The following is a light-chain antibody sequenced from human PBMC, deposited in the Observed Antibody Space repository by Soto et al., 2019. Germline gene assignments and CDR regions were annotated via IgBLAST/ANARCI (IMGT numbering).Light chain of an antibody. CDR3: QQYGSSRNT. Sequence: EIVLTQSPGTLSLCPGERATLSCRASQSISGSYLAWYQQKPGQAPRLLIYGASSRATGIPDRFTGSGSGTGFTLTISRLEPEDSAVYYCQQYGSSRNTFGQGTKLEIK. CDR1: QSISGSY. CDR2: GAS. V-gene: IGKV3-20*01. J-gene: IGKJ2*01.